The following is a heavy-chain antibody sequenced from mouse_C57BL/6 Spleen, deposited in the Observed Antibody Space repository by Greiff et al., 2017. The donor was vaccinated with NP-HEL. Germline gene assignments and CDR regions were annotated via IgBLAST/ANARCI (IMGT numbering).Heavy chain of an antibody. V-gene: IGHV1-69*01. CDR1: GYTFTSYW. Sequence: QVQLQQPGAELVMPGASVKLSCKASGYTFTSYWMHWVKQRPGQGLEWIGEIDPSDSYTNYNQKFKGKSTLTVDKSSSTAYMQLSSLTSEDSAVYYCASGITTVFDYWGQGTTLTVSS. J-gene: IGHJ2*01. D-gene: IGHD1-1*01. CDR2: IDPSDSYT. CDR3: ASGITTVFDY.